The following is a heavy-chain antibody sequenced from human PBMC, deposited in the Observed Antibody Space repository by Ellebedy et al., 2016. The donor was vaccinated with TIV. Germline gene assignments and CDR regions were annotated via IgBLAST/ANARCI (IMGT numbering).Heavy chain of an antibody. CDR1: GFTFSSYS. D-gene: IGHD3-22*01. Sequence: GESLKISCAASGFTFSSYSMNWVRQAPGKGLEWVSYISSSSSTIYYADSVKGRFTISRDNAKNSLYLQMNSLRAEDTAVYYCARDEGGYYESSGPDDQHYYYYYGMDVWGQGTTVTVSS. CDR3: ARDEGGYYESSGPDDQHYYYYYGMDV. CDR2: ISSSSSTI. J-gene: IGHJ6*02. V-gene: IGHV3-48*01.